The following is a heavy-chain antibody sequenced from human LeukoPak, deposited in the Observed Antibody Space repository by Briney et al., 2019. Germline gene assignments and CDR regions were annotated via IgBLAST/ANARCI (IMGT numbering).Heavy chain of an antibody. J-gene: IGHJ4*02. CDR3: ARVKAMTGSSSLGY. CDR2: IIADTGNT. V-gene: IGHV1-18*01. CDR1: GYTFTSYG. D-gene: IGHD6-6*01. Sequence: ASVKVSCKASGYTFTSYGISLVRQAPAQGIEWMGCIIADTGNTNYAQTIHGRVTMTTDTSTSTTYMELRSLTSDETAVYYCARVKAMTGSSSLGYWGQASLVT.